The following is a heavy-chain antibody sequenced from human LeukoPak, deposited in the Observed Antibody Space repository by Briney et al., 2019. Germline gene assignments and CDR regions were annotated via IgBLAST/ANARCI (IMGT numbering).Heavy chain of an antibody. D-gene: IGHD6-13*01. Sequence: GASVKVSFKTSGYTFIEYGISWVRQAPGQGFEWIGGFRPYNGDTDYAQKFQGRVTMTKDTSTSTAYMDLTSLRYDDTAVYYCARDAAGRDLDFWGQGTPVTVSS. J-gene: IGHJ4*02. CDR2: FRPYNGDT. CDR1: GYTFIEYG. V-gene: IGHV1-18*01. CDR3: ARDAAGRDLDF.